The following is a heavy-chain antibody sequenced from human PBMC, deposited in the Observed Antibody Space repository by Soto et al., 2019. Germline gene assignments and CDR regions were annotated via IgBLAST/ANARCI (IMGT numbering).Heavy chain of an antibody. D-gene: IGHD3-22*01. CDR1: GGSINGYY. CDR2: IYYSGST. J-gene: IGHJ4*02. V-gene: IGHV4-59*01. Sequence: QVQLQESGPGLVKPSETLSLTCTVSGGSINGYYWNWIRQPPGTGKGLEWLGNIYYSGSTNYNPSLKSRLTISIATSKNQFSLRLTSVTAADTAVYYFAIDFSGFYYYALWGRGTLVTVSS. CDR3: AIDFSGFYYYAL.